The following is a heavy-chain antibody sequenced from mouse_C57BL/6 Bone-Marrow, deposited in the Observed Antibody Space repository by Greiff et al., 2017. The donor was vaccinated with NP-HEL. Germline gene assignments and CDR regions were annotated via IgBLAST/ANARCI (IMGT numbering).Heavy chain of an antibody. CDR1: GYTFTGYW. CDR3: ARAATTEDYFDD. J-gene: IGHJ2*01. D-gene: IGHD1-1*01. V-gene: IGHV1-9*01. CDR2: ILPGSGCT. Sequence: VKLMESGAELMKPGASVKLSCKATGYTFTGYWIEWVKQRPGHGLEWIGEILPGSGCTNYNEKFKGKATFTADTSSNTAYMQLSSLTTEDSAIYSCARAATTEDYFDDWGKGTTLTVSS.